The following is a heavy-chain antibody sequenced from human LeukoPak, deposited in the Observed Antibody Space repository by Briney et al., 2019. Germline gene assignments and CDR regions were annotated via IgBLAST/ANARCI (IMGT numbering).Heavy chain of an antibody. D-gene: IGHD1-26*01. CDR1: GYTFTSYG. J-gene: IGHJ4*02. Sequence: ASVKVSCKASGYTFTSYGISWVRQAPGQGLEWMGWISAYNGNTNYAQKLQGRVTMTTDTSTSTAYMELRSLRSDDTAVYYCARVWYSGSYPYFGYWGQGTLVTVSS. CDR2: ISAYNGNT. V-gene: IGHV1-18*01. CDR3: ARVWYSGSYPYFGY.